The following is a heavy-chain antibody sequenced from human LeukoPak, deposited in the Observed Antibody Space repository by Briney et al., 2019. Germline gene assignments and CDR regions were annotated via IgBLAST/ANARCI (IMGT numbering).Heavy chain of an antibody. CDR2: ISSSGST. CDR1: GGSISSDVYY. CDR3: ARDRGSSGWFDY. Sequence: SETLSLTCTVSGGSISSDVYYWSWIRQPAAKGLEWIGRISSSGSTNYSPSLKSRVTISVDTSKDQFSLKLSSVTAADTAVYYCARDRGSSGWFDYWGQGTLVTVSS. J-gene: IGHJ4*02. D-gene: IGHD6-19*01. V-gene: IGHV4-61*02.